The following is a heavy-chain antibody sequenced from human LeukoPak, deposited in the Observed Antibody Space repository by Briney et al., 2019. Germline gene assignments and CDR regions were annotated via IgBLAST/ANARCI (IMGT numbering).Heavy chain of an antibody. Sequence: GGSLRLSCAASGFTFSNYWRHWVRQTPEKGRVWVSRINRDGSSTNYADSVKGRFTISRDNAKNTLYLQMDSLRADDTAVYYCARDQEAPGFYFDYWGQGNLVTVSS. D-gene: IGHD1-14*01. CDR2: INRDGSST. J-gene: IGHJ4*02. CDR1: GFTFSNYW. CDR3: ARDQEAPGFYFDY. V-gene: IGHV3-74*01.